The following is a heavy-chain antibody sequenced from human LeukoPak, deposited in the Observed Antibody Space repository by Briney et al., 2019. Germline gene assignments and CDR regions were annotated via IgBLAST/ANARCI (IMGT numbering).Heavy chain of an antibody. CDR3: ARGGPYTDYFDY. J-gene: IGHJ4*02. Sequence: GRSLRLSCAASGFTVSSNYMSWVRQAPGKGLEWVSVIYSGGSTYYADSVKGRFTISRDNSKNTLYLQMNSLRAEDTAVYYCARGGPYTDYFDYRGQGTLVTVSS. D-gene: IGHD1-1*01. CDR2: IYSGGST. CDR1: GFTVSSNY. V-gene: IGHV3-66*02.